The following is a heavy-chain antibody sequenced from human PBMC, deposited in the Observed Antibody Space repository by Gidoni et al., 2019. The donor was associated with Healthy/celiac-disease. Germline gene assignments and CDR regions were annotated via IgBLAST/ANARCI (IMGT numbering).Heavy chain of an antibody. CDR2: IYYGGST. CDR1: GCPISSHY. J-gene: IGHJ3*02. D-gene: IGHD2-21*01. Sequence: QVQLPESGPGLVKPSQTLSRPCTVSGCPISSHYWSWIRQPPGKGLEWLGYIYYGGSTNYNTSLKSRFTQSVDTSKNQFAMKLSSVTAADTAVYYCERGGPISAFDIWGQGTMVTVSS. V-gene: IGHV4-59*11. CDR3: ERGGPISAFDI.